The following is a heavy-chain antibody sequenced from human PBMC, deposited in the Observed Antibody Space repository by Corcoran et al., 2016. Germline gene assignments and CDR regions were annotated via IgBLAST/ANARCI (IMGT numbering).Heavy chain of an antibody. CDR3: ARESYCGGDCYWRHFDY. CDR2: IYSGGST. D-gene: IGHD2-21*02. CDR1: GFTVSSNY. J-gene: IGHJ4*02. V-gene: IGHV3-53*01. Sequence: EVQLVESGGGLIQPGGSLRLSCAASGFTVSSNYMSCVRQAPGKGLEWVSVIYSGGSTYYADSVKGRFNISRDNSNNTLYLQMNSLRAEDAAVYYCARESYCGGDCYWRHFDYWGQGTLVTVSS.